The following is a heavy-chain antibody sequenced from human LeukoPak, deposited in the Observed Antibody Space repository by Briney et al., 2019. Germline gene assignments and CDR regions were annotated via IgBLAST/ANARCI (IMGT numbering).Heavy chain of an antibody. CDR1: GFTFSSYV. D-gene: IGHD6-13*01. V-gene: IGHV3-23*01. CDR2: VIGSYT. CDR3: AKGSSSSRPYYFDS. J-gene: IGHJ4*02. Sequence: GGSLRLSCAASGFTFSSYVMSWVRQAPGEGLEWVSAVIGSYTYYADSVKGRFTISRDNSKNTLFLEMNSLRAGDTAVYYCAKGSSSSRPYYFDSWGLGTVVTV.